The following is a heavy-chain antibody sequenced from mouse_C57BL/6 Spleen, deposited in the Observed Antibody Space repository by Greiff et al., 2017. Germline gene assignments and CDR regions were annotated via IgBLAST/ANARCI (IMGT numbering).Heavy chain of an antibody. D-gene: IGHD2-3*01. V-gene: IGHV14-2*01. J-gene: IGHJ2*01. CDR3: ASDGYPYYFDY. Sequence: EVQPQQSGAELVKPGASVKLSCTASGFNITDYSMHWVKQRTEQGLEWIGRIDPEDGGTKYDPKFQGKATITADTSSNTAYLQLSSLTSEDTAVYYCASDGYPYYFDYWAQGTTLTVSS. CDR1: GFNITDYS. CDR2: IDPEDGGT.